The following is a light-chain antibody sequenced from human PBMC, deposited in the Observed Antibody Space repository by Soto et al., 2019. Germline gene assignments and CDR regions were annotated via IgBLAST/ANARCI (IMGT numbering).Light chain of an antibody. J-gene: IGKJ4*01. V-gene: IGKV1-5*03. Sequence: DIQMTQSPSTLSASVGDRVTITCRASQSISTWLAWYQQKPGKAPKLLIYKASSLEGGVPSRFSGSGSGTELNIPISSLQPDDFATYYCQQYNTYPLTFGGGTTVEIK. CDR3: QQYNTYPLT. CDR1: QSISTW. CDR2: KAS.